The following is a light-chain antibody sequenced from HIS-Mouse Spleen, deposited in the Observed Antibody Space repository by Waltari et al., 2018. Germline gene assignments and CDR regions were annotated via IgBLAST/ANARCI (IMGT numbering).Light chain of an antibody. Sequence: QSALTQPRSVSGSPGQSVTISCTGTSSDVGGFNYLPWYQQHPGKAPKLMIYDVSKRPSGVPDRFSGSKSGNTASLTISGLQADDEADYYCCSYAGSYTGVFGTGTKVTVL. CDR1: SSDVGGFNY. CDR3: CSYAGSYTGV. CDR2: DVS. V-gene: IGLV2-11*01. J-gene: IGLJ1*01.